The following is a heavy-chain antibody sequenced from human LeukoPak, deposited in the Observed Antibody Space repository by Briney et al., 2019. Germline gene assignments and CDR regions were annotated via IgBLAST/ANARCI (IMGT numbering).Heavy chain of an antibody. CDR2: ISNDGSTT. V-gene: IGHV3-74*01. D-gene: IGHD3-10*01. CDR1: GFTFANTW. Sequence: PGGSLRLSCAASGFTFANTWMHWVRQAPGKGLVWVSLISNDGSTTNYADSVKGRFTISRDNAKNTVYLQMNSLRAEDTAVYYCAVGGTYGSGSWGQGTLVTVSS. J-gene: IGHJ4*02. CDR3: AVGGTYGSGS.